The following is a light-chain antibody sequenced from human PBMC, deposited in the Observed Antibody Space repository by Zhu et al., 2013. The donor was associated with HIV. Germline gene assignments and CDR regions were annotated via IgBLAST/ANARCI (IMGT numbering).Light chain of an antibody. Sequence: EVVLTQSPVTLSLSPGERATLSCKASQTVSRNSLGWVQQRPGQAPRLLMYGVSDRAPGIPDRFSGSGSGTDFTLTIDRLEPEDFAVYYCQQYGNSLYSFGQGTKLEIK. V-gene: IGKV3-20*01. J-gene: IGKJ2*03. CDR2: GVS. CDR3: QQYGNSLYS. CDR1: QTVSRNS.